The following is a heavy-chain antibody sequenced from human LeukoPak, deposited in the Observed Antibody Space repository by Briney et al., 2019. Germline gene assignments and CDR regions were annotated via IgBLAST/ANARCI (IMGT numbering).Heavy chain of an antibody. CDR3: AGGDTAMEPHAFDI. CDR2: ISSSGSTI. J-gene: IGHJ3*02. CDR1: GFTFSSYE. Sequence: PGGSLRLSCAASGFTFSSYEMNWVRQAPGKGLEWVSYISSSGSTIYYADSVKGRFTISRDDAKNSMYLQMNSLRAEDTAVYYCAGGDTAMEPHAFDIWGQGTMVTVSS. D-gene: IGHD5-18*01. V-gene: IGHV3-48*03.